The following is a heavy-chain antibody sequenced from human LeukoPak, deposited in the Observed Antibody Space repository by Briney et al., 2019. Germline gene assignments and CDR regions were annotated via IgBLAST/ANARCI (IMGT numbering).Heavy chain of an antibody. CDR1: GFTFTNYA. CDR2: ISGSGGST. V-gene: IGHV3-23*01. D-gene: IGHD1-14*01. CDR3: AKRSTGGSYYFDY. Sequence: PGGSLRLSCAASGFTFTNYAMNWVRQAPGRGLEWVSTISGSGGSTYYADSVKGRFTISRDNSKNTLYLQMNSLRAEDTAVYYCAKRSTGGSYYFDYWGQGTLVTVSS. J-gene: IGHJ4*02.